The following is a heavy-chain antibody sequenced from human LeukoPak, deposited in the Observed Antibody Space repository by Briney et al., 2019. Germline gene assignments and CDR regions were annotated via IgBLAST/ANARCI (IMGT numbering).Heavy chain of an antibody. CDR3: AAGLVYSGSYWADY. D-gene: IGHD1-26*01. J-gene: IGHJ4*02. CDR1: GFTFTDSA. Sequence: GASVKVSCKASGFTFTDSAVQWVRQARGQRLEWIGWIAVGSGDTNYAQKFQEKVTITRDMSSSTAYMELSTLRSDDTAVYYCAAGLVYSGSYWADYWSQGTLVTVSS. CDR2: IAVGSGDT. V-gene: IGHV1-58*01.